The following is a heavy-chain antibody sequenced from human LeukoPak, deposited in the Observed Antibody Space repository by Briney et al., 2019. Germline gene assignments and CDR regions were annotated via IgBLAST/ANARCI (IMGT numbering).Heavy chain of an antibody. Sequence: SETLSLTCAVYGGSFSGYYWSWIRQPPGKGLEWIGEINHSGSTNYNPSLKSRVTISVDTSKNQFSLKLSSVTAADTAVYYCGRDNTFLMDVWGQGTTVTVSS. CDR3: GRDNTFLMDV. D-gene: IGHD1-14*01. CDR2: INHSGST. V-gene: IGHV4-34*01. CDR1: GGSFSGYY. J-gene: IGHJ6*02.